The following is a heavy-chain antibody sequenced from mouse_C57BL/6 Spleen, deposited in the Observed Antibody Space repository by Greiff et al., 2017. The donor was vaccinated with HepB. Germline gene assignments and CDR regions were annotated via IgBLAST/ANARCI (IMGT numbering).Heavy chain of an antibody. CDR1: GYTFTSYW. J-gene: IGHJ3*01. V-gene: IGHV1-55*01. CDR2: IYPGSGST. CDR3: ARNRGLYGSSSWFAY. D-gene: IGHD1-1*01. Sequence: QVQLQQPGAELVKPGASVKMSCKASGYTFTSYWITWVKQRPGQGLEWIGDIYPGSGSTNYNEKFKSKATLTVDTSSSTAYMQLSSLTSEDSAVYYGARNRGLYGSSSWFAYWGQGTLVTVSA.